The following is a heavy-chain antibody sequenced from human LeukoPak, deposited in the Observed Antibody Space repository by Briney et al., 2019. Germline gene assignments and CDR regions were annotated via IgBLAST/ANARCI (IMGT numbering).Heavy chain of an antibody. D-gene: IGHD3-10*01. CDR2: ISGSGGST. V-gene: IGHV3-23*01. Sequence: GGSLRLSCAASGFTFSSYAMSWVRQAPGEGLEWVSAISGSGGSTYYADSVKGRFTISRDNSKNTLYLQMHSLRAEDTAVYYCVLLWFGTPFDPWGQGNLVTVSS. CDR1: GFTFSSYA. J-gene: IGHJ5*02. CDR3: VLLWFGTPFDP.